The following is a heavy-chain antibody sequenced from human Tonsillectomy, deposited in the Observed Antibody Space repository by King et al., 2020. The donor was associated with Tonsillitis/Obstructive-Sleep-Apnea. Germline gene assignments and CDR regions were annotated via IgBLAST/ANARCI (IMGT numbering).Heavy chain of an antibody. J-gene: IGHJ2*01. Sequence: LQLQESGPGLVKPSETLSLTCTVSGGSISSSSYYWGWIRQPPGKGLEWIGSIYYSGSTYYNPSLKSRVTISVDTSKNQFSLKVTSVTAADTAVYYCATLVGAAPSWYFDRWGRGTLVTVSS. CDR3: ATLVGAAPSWYFDR. V-gene: IGHV4-39*01. CDR2: IYYSGST. CDR1: GGSISSSSYY. D-gene: IGHD1-26*01.